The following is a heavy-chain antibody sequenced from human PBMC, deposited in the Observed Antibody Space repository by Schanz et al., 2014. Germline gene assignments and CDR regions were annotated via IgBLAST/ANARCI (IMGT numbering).Heavy chain of an antibody. V-gene: IGHV4-59*08. CDR2: IYHSGSP. D-gene: IGHD1-26*01. Sequence: QVQLQESGPGLVKPSETLSLTCTVSGASISFYDWNWIRQSPGKGLEWIGYIYHSGSPIYNPSLQSRVPKPIDTPKTQFPWKRESVTAADTAMYFCARQGDVYRLDYWGQGTLVTVTS. CDR1: GASISFYD. CDR3: ARQGDVYRLDY. J-gene: IGHJ4*02.